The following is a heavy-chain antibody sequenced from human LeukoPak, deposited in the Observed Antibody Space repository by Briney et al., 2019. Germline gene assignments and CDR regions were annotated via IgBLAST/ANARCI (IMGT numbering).Heavy chain of an antibody. CDR3: AKERVGAPDY. V-gene: IGHV3-30*18. D-gene: IGHD1-26*01. J-gene: IGHJ4*02. CDR1: GFTFSSYG. Sequence: PGGSLRLSCAASGFTFSSYGMHWVRQAPGKGLEWVAVISYDGSNKYYADSAKGRFTISRDNSKNTLYLQMNSLRAEDTAVYYCAKERVGAPDYWGQGTLVTVSS. CDR2: ISYDGSNK.